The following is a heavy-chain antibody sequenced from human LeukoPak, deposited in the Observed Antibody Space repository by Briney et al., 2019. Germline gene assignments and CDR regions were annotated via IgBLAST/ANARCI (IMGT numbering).Heavy chain of an antibody. Sequence: GGSLRLSCAASGFTFNNYGMSWVREAPGRGLEWVSAISRDGGDTFYADSVKGRFTISRDNSKNTVYLQMNSLRAEDTALYYCAKLGHTSGYYARHSDYWGQGTLVTVSS. D-gene: IGHD3-22*01. V-gene: IGHV3-23*01. CDR2: ISRDGGDT. CDR3: AKLGHTSGYYARHSDY. CDR1: GFTFNNYG. J-gene: IGHJ4*02.